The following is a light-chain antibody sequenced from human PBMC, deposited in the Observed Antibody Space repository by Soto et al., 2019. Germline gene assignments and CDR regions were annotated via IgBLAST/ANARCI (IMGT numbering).Light chain of an antibody. Sequence: EIVLTQSPATLSLSPGERATLSCRASQSVSSYFAWYQQKPGQAPRPLIYDASNRATGIPARFSGSGSGTDFTLTISSLEPEDFAVYYCQQRSNWPPITFGQGTRLEIK. CDR3: QQRSNWPPIT. J-gene: IGKJ5*01. CDR2: DAS. V-gene: IGKV3-11*01. CDR1: QSVSSY.